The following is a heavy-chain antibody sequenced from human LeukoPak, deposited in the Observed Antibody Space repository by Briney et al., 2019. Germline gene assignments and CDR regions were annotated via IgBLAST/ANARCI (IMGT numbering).Heavy chain of an antibody. CDR1: GFTFSSYA. CDR2: ISNSGGST. V-gene: IGHV3-23*01. J-gene: IGHJ4*02. D-gene: IGHD6-19*01. Sequence: GGSLRLSCAASGFTFSSYAMSWVRQAPGKGLERVSSISNSGGSTNYADSVKGRFTISRDNSKNTLYLQMNSLRAEDTAVYYCARVLFSGWEYFDYWGQGTLVTVSS. CDR3: ARVLFSGWEYFDY.